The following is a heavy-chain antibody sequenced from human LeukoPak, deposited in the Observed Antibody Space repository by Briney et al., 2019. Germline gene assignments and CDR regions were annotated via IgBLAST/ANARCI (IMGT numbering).Heavy chain of an antibody. V-gene: IGHV4-59*08. D-gene: IGHD1-26*01. Sequence: SETLSLTCTVSGGSISSYYWSWIRQPPGKGLEWIGYIYYSGSTNYNPSLKSRVTISVDTSKNQFSLKLSSVTAADTAVYYCARHWATKDPVYYFDYWGQGTLVTVSS. CDR3: ARHWATKDPVYYFDY. J-gene: IGHJ4*02. CDR2: IYYSGST. CDR1: GGSISSYY.